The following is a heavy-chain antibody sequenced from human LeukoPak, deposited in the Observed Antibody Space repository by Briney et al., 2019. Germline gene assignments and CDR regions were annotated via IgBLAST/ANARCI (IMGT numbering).Heavy chain of an antibody. J-gene: IGHJ4*02. CDR1: GYDFSTYW. Sequence: GESLKISCKGLGYDFSTYWNAWVRQRPGKGLEWMGIIYLGGSETRYDPSFQGQVTISADRSTSTAYLQWSSLRASDTAMYYCARASRDGYNQNFDHWGQGTLVTVSS. V-gene: IGHV5-51*01. CDR2: IYLGGSET. CDR3: ARASRDGYNQNFDH. D-gene: IGHD5-24*01.